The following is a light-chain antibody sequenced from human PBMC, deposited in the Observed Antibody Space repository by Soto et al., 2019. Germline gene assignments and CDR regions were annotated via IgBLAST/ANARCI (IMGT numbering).Light chain of an antibody. Sequence: VLTQPPSVSGAPGQRVTISCTGSSSNIGAGYEVHWYQQLPGTAPNLLIYGNSNRPSGVPDRFSGSKSGTSASLAITGLQAEDEADYYCQSYDSSLSGYVFGTGTKVTVL. CDR3: QSYDSSLSGYV. CDR2: GNS. CDR1: SSNIGAGYE. J-gene: IGLJ1*01. V-gene: IGLV1-40*01.